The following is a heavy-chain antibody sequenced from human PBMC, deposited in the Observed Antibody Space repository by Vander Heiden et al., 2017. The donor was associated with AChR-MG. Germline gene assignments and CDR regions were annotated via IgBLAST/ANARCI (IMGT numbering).Heavy chain of an antibody. J-gene: IGHJ4*02. V-gene: IGHV2-5*01. D-gene: IGHD2-15*01. CDR1: GFSLTTPGVG. CDR2: IYYNDDS. Sequence: QTTLKESGPTLVKPTQTLTLTCTLSGFSLTTPGVGVGWIRQPPGKALEWLALIYYNDDSRFSPPLKSRLYITKDTSKNQVVLTMTNMDPVDTATYYCAHTVSGDTVTATFDYWGQGTLVTVSS. CDR3: AHTVSGDTVTATFDY.